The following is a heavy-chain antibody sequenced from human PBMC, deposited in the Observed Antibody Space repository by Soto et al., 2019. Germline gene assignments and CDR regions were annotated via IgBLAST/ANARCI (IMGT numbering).Heavy chain of an antibody. CDR2: ISNSGNTI. D-gene: IGHD3-10*01. CDR3: ARPYGSVDAFDI. Sequence: GGSLRLCCAASGFPFTSSEMNWFRQAPGKGLEWVSYISNSGNTIYYADSVKGRFTISRDNAKNSLYLQMNSLRAEDTAVYYCARPYGSVDAFDIWGQGTMVTVSS. V-gene: IGHV3-48*03. CDR1: GFPFTSSE. J-gene: IGHJ3*02.